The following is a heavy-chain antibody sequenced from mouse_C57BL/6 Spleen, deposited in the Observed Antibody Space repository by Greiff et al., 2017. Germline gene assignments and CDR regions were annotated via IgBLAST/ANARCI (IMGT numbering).Heavy chain of an antibody. J-gene: IGHJ2*01. D-gene: IGHD2-4*01. CDR3: AIPIYYDYDGGCYFDY. Sequence: QVQLQQPGAELVKPGASVKMSCKASGYTFTSYWITWVKQRPGQGLEWIGDIYPGSGSTNYNEKFKSKATLTVDTSSSTAYMQLSSLTSEDSAVYYCAIPIYYDYDGGCYFDYWGQGTTLTVSS. CDR2: IYPGSGST. V-gene: IGHV1-55*01. CDR1: GYTFTSYW.